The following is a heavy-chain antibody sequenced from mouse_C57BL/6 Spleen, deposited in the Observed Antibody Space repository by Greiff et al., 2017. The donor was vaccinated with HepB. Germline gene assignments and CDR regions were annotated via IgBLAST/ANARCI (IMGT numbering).Heavy chain of an antibody. CDR1: GYTFTDYY. V-gene: IGHV1-26*01. CDR3: AQYCYGSRRFAY. CDR2: INPNNGGT. D-gene: IGHD1-1*01. J-gene: IGHJ3*01. Sequence: EVQLQQSGPELVKPGASVKISCKASGYTFTDYYMNWVKQSHGKSLEWIGDINPNNGGTSYNQKFKGKATLTVDKSSSTAYMELRSRTSEDSAVYYCAQYCYGSRRFAYWGQGTLVTVSA.